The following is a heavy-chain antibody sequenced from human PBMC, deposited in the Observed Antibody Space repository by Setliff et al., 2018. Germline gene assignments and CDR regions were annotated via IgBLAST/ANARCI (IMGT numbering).Heavy chain of an antibody. CDR2: IYPGDSDT. CDR1: GYSFTSYW. D-gene: IGHD3-10*01. V-gene: IGHV5-51*01. J-gene: IGHJ6*03. Sequence: GESLKISCKGSGYSFTSYWIGWVRQMPGKGLEWMGIIYPGDSDTRYSPSFQGQVTISADKSISTAYLQWSSLKASDTAMYYCARVGDYMGYYYNYYMDVWGKGTTVNVSS. CDR3: ARVGDYMGYYYNYYMDV.